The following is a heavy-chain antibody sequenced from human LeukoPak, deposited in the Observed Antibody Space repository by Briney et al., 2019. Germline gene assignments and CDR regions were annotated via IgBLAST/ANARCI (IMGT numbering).Heavy chain of an antibody. CDR1: GYTLTELS. J-gene: IGHJ4*02. D-gene: IGHD3-3*01. Sequence: ASMKVSCKVSGYTLTELSMHWVRQAPGKGLEWMGGFDPEDGETIYAQKFQGRVTMTEDTSTDTAYMELSSLRSENTAVYYCATGAKPYYDFWSGYYTDYWGQGTLVTVSS. V-gene: IGHV1-24*01. CDR3: ATGAKPYYDFWSGYYTDY. CDR2: FDPEDGET.